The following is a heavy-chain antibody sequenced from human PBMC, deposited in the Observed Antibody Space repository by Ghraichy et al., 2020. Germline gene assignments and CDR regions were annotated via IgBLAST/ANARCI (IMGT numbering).Heavy chain of an antibody. CDR1: GGSISSYY. V-gene: IGHV4-59*01. CDR3: ARVMYYYSYDMDV. Sequence: SETLSLTCTVSGGSISSYYWSWIRQPPGKGLEWIGYIYYSGSTNYNPSLKSRVTILVDTSKNQFSLKLSSVTAADTTVYYCARVMYYYSYDMDVWGQGTTVTVSS. CDR2: IYYSGST. J-gene: IGHJ6*02. D-gene: IGHD3-16*01.